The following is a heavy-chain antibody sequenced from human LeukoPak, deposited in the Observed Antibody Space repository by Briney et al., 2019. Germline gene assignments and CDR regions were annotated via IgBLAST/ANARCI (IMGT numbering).Heavy chain of an antibody. CDR3: AKGAGYSSGWYDAFDI. Sequence: GGSLRLSCAASGFTFSSYSMNWVRQAPGKGLEWVSYISSSSSTIYYADSVKGRFTISRDNAKNSLYLQMNSLRAEDTAVYYCAKGAGYSSGWYDAFDIWGQGTMVTVSS. J-gene: IGHJ3*02. D-gene: IGHD6-19*01. CDR2: ISSSSSTI. CDR1: GFTFSSYS. V-gene: IGHV3-48*01.